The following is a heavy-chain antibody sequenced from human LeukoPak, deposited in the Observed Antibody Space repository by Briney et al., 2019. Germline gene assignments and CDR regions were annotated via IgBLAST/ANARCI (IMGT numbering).Heavy chain of an antibody. J-gene: IGHJ4*02. D-gene: IGHD5-18*01. CDR1: GGTFSSYA. V-gene: IGHV1-69*06. Sequence: SVKVSCKASGGTFSSYAISWVRQAPGQGLEWMGGIIPIFGTANYAQKFQGRVTITADKSTSTAYMELSSLRSEDTAVYYCAREGLDTAMVSYWGQGTLVTVSS. CDR3: AREGLDTAMVSY. CDR2: IIPIFGTA.